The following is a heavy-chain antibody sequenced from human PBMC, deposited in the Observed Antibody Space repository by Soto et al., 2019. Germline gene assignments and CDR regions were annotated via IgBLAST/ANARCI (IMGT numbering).Heavy chain of an antibody. CDR1: GYTFTSYG. CDR2: ISAYNGNT. V-gene: IGHV1-18*01. J-gene: IGHJ6*02. D-gene: IGHD3-3*01. CDR3: ARGLLRFLEWSNYGMDV. Sequence: GASVKVSCKASGYTFTSYGISWVRQAPGQGLEWMGWISAYNGNTNYAQKLQGRVTMTTDTSTSTAYMELRSLRSDDTAVYYCARGLLRFLEWSNYGMDVWGQGTTVTVSS.